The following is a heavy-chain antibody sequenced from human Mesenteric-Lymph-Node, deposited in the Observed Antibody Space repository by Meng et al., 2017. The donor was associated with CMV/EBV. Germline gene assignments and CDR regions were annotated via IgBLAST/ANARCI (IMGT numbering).Heavy chain of an antibody. CDR3: VRDDDFLSGYYYYYHYGMDV. Sequence: GESLKISCAASGFGLSDHYMDWVRQAPGKGLEWVSSISGSGAYIYYADSVQGRFTISRDNAKKSLYLQMNSLRAEDTAVYYCVRDDDFLSGYYYYYHYGMDVWGQGTTVTVSS. D-gene: IGHD3-3*01. CDR1: GFGLSDHY. CDR2: ISGSGAYI. J-gene: IGHJ6*02. V-gene: IGHV3-21*01.